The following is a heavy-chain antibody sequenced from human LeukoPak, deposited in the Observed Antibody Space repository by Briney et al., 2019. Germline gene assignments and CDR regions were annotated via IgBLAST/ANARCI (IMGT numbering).Heavy chain of an antibody. CDR3: ARQGSYFDY. CDR1: GYIFTSYW. V-gene: IGHV5-51*01. CDR2: IYPGDSDT. J-gene: IGHJ4*02. Sequence: GESLQISCQGSGYIFTSYWIAWVRQLPGKGLEWMGIIYPGDSDTRYSTSFQGQVTISANKSKSTAYLQWSSLKASDTAMYYCARQGSYFDYWAQGTLVTVSS.